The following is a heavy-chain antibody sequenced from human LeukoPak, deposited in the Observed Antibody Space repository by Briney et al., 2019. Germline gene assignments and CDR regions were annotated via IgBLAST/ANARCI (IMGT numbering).Heavy chain of an antibody. V-gene: IGHV4-4*07. Sequence: SETLSLTCTVSGGSISSYYWSWIRKPAGKGLEWIGRIYTSGSTNYNPSLKSRVTMSVDTSKNQFSLKLSSVTAADTAVYYCARDGEAPSRVVTLSWFDPWGQGTLVTVSS. CDR2: IYTSGST. J-gene: IGHJ5*02. CDR1: GGSISSYY. D-gene: IGHD3-3*01. CDR3: ARDGEAPSRVVTLSWFDP.